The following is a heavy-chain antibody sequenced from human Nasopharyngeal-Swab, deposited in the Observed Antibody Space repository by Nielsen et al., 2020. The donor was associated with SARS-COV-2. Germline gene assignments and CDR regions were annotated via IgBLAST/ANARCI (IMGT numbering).Heavy chain of an antibody. J-gene: IGHJ6*02. Sequence: GESLKISCAASGFTFSTYWMSLVLQAPVKGLDWVANIKQDGSEKYYVDSVKGRFTISRDNAKNSLYLQMNSLRAEDTAVYYCASSPAAAGTVYYYYGMDVWGQGTTVTVSS. CDR1: GFTFSTYW. V-gene: IGHV3-7*01. CDR3: ASSPAAAGTVYYYYGMDV. CDR2: IKQDGSEK. D-gene: IGHD6-13*01.